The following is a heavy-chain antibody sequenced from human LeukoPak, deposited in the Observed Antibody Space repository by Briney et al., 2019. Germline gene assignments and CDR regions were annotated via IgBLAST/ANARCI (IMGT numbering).Heavy chain of an antibody. CDR1: GFTFSNYA. D-gene: IGHD3-10*01. CDR3: AREGITMVRGVNYYYMDV. Sequence: PGGSLRLSCAASGFTFSNYAMSWVRQAPGKGLGWVSSINGRGGSTYYADSVKGRFTISRDNAKNSLYLQMNSLRAEDTAVYYCAREGITMVRGVNYYYMDVWGKGTTVTVSS. J-gene: IGHJ6*03. V-gene: IGHV3-23*01. CDR2: INGRGGST.